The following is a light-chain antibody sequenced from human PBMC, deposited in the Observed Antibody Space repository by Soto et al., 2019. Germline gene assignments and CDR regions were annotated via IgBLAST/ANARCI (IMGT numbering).Light chain of an antibody. V-gene: IGKV3-11*01. J-gene: IGKJ1*01. CDR3: HQYGYSLWT. CDR1: QSVSSY. CDR2: DAS. Sequence: EIVLTQPPGTLCLSPGDRGTLSCMASQSVSSYLAWYQQKPGQAPRLLIYDASNRATGIPARFSGSGSGTDFTLTISSLEPEDFALYYCHQYGYSLWTFGQGTKVDIK.